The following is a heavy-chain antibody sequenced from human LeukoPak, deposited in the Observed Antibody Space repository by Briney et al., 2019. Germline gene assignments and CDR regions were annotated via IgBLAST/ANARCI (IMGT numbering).Heavy chain of an antibody. CDR2: IYGSGST. D-gene: IGHD3-9*01. Sequence: PSETLSLTCTVSGGSISNYYWSWIRQPAGKGLEWIGRIYGSGSTNYNPSLKSRVIMSVDTSKNQFSLKLSSVTAADTAVYYCARAAYYDILTGHDAFDIWGQGTMVTVSS. CDR3: ARAAYYDILTGHDAFDI. J-gene: IGHJ3*02. CDR1: GGSISNYY. V-gene: IGHV4-4*07.